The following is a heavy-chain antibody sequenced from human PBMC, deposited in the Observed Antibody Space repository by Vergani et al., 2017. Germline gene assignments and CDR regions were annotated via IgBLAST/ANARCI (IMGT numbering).Heavy chain of an antibody. CDR3: ARGPVVVVAEGGSGYYYYGMDV. CDR2: IYYSGST. J-gene: IGHJ6*02. D-gene: IGHD2-15*01. Sequence: QLQLQESGPGLVKPSETLSLTCTVSGGSISSSSYYWGWIRQPPGKGLEWIGSIYYSGSTYYNPSLKSRVTISVDTSKNQFSLKLSSVTAADTAVYYCARGPVVVVAEGGSGYYYYGMDVWGQGTTVTVSS. CDR1: GGSISSSSYY. V-gene: IGHV4-39*01.